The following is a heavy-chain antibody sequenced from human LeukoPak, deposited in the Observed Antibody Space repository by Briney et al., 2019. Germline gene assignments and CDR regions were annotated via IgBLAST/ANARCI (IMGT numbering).Heavy chain of an antibody. CDR2: IYSGGST. V-gene: IGHV3-53*05. D-gene: IGHD4-11*01. J-gene: IGHJ5*02. Sequence: GGSLRLSCAASEFTVSVNYMSLVRQAPGKGLEWVSVIYSGGSTYYADSVKGRFTISRDNSKSTLYLQMNSLRTEDTAVYYCARDARVYSNYLWGQGTLVTVSS. CDR3: ARDARVYSNYL. CDR1: EFTVSVNY.